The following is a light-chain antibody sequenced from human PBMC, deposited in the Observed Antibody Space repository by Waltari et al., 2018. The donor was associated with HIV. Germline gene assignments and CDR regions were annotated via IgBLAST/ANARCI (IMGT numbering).Light chain of an antibody. CDR1: SRHIGAYTY. Sequence: QSALTQPPSASGSPGPSVTISRPGPSRHIGAYTYVSWFQQHPGKAPKLMIFDVSKRPSGVPDRFSGDKSGNTASLTVSGLQAEDEADYYCASHAGSKDVFGGGTKLTVL. CDR2: DVS. J-gene: IGLJ2*01. V-gene: IGLV2-8*01. CDR3: ASHAGSKDV.